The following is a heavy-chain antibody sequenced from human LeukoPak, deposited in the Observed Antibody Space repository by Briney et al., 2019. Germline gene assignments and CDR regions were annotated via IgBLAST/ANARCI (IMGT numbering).Heavy chain of an antibody. CDR2: ISYDGSNK. J-gene: IGHJ3*02. CDR3: AKDTPTAGRYDAFDI. CDR1: GFTFSNYE. Sequence: GGSLRLSCAASGFTFSNYEMHWVRQAPGKGLEWVAVISYDGSNKYYADSVKGRFTISRDNSKNTLYLQMNSLRAEDTAVYYCAKDTPTAGRYDAFDIWGQGTMVTVSS. D-gene: IGHD2-8*02. V-gene: IGHV3-30*04.